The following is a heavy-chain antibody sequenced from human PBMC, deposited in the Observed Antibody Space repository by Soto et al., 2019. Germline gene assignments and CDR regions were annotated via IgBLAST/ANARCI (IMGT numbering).Heavy chain of an antibody. J-gene: IGHJ4*02. CDR2: IYYSGST. V-gene: IGHV4-39*01. CDR3: ARQRTSVVTQAYFDS. Sequence: SGTLSLTCTVTGDSISNRSYYWGWIRQPPGKGLEWIGSIYYSGSTYNNPSLKSRVSMSVDTSKNQFSLKLRSVTAADTALYYCARQRTSVVTQAYFDSWGQGSLVTVS. D-gene: IGHD2-21*02. CDR1: GDSISNRSYY.